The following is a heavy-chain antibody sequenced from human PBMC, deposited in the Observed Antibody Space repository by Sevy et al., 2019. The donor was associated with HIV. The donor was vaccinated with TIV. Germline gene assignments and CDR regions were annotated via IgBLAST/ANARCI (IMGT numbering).Heavy chain of an antibody. CDR1: GFTFSSYS. Sequence: GGSLRLSCAASGFTFSSYSMNWVRQAPGKGLEWVSSISSSSSYIYYAHSVKGRFTISRDNAKNSLYLQMNSLRAEDTAVYYCARDSLEYSSSSVWFDPWGQGTLVTVSS. CDR2: ISSSSSYI. CDR3: ARDSLEYSSSSVWFDP. J-gene: IGHJ5*02. V-gene: IGHV3-21*01. D-gene: IGHD6-6*01.